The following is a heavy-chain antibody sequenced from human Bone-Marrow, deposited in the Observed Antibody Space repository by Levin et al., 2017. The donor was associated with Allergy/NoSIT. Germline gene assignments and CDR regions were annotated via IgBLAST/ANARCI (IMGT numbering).Heavy chain of an antibody. CDR3: ARGSSDSYEGLMDY. J-gene: IGHJ4*02. CDR2: IFTDGSTT. D-gene: IGHD6-25*01. Sequence: GGSLRLSCAASGFTFNSFRMHWVRQAPGKGLVWVSRIFTDGSTTIYADAVKGRFSISRDNAKNTLYLQMNSLRAEDTAVYYCARGSSDSYEGLMDYRGQGTLVTVSS. CDR1: GFTFNSFR. V-gene: IGHV3-74*01.